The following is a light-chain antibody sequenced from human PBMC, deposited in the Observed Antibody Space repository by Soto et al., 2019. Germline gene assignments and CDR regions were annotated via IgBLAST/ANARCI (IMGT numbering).Light chain of an antibody. CDR3: YQYGSSPHT. Sequence: EIVLTQSPGTLSLSPGERATLSCRASQSVSNYLAWFQQIPGQAPRLLISVASSRATGIPNRFSGSGSGTDFTLTIRRLEPEDFAVYYCYQYGSSPHTFGQGTRLEIK. V-gene: IGKV3-20*01. CDR2: VAS. J-gene: IGKJ5*01. CDR1: QSVSNY.